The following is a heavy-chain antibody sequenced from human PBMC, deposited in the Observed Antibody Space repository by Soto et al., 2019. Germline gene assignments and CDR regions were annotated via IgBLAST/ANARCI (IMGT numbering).Heavy chain of an antibody. Sequence: GGSLKLSCASSGFTFSGYAMSWVRQAPGKGLEWVSAISGSGGSTYYADSVKGRFTISRDNSKNTLYLQMNSLRAEDTAVYYCAKDGNPVLLWFGEFNSDYYYGMDVWGQGTTVTVSS. J-gene: IGHJ6*02. CDR2: ISGSGGST. CDR3: AKDGNPVLLWFGEFNSDYYYGMDV. CDR1: GFTFSGYA. D-gene: IGHD3-10*01. V-gene: IGHV3-23*01.